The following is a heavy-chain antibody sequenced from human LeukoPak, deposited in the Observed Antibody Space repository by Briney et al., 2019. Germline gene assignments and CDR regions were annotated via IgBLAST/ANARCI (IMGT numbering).Heavy chain of an antibody. V-gene: IGHV3-48*01. CDR2: IGISSGNT. Sequence: PGGSLRHSCAASGFNFIDYSMNWVRQAPGKGLEWISYIGISSGNTKYADSVKGRFTISRDKARNSLYLQMNSLRVEDTAMYYCARDHRYAFDNWGHGTLVTVSS. CDR3: ARDHRYAFDN. J-gene: IGHJ4*01. CDR1: GFNFIDYS. D-gene: IGHD5-12*01.